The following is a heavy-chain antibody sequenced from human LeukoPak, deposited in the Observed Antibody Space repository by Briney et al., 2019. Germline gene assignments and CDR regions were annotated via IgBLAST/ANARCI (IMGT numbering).Heavy chain of an antibody. Sequence: SETLSLTCTVSGASISSADYYWAWIRQPPGKGLEWIATIYYIGNTYFNPSLTSRVTISVDTSKNQFSLKLSSVTAADTAVYYCARLNSGSYWYYFDYWGQGALVTVSS. D-gene: IGHD1-26*01. CDR1: GASISSADYY. J-gene: IGHJ4*02. CDR2: IYYIGNT. CDR3: ARLNSGSYWYYFDY. V-gene: IGHV4-39*01.